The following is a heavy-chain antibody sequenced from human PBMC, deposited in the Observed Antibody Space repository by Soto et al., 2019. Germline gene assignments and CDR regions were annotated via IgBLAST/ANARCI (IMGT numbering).Heavy chain of an antibody. V-gene: IGHV3-33*01. CDR3: ARSQGWFDP. Sequence: QVQLVESGGGVVQPGRSLRLSCAASGFTFSSYGMHWVRQAPGKGLEWVAVIWYDGSNKYYADSVKCRFTISRDNSKNTLYLQMNSLRAEDTAVYYCARSQGWFDPWGQGTLVTVSS. CDR2: IWYDGSNK. CDR1: GFTFSSYG. J-gene: IGHJ5*02.